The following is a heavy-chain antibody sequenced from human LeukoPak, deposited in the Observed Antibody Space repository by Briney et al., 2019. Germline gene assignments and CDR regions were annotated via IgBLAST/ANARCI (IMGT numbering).Heavy chain of an antibody. CDR1: GGSISSGGYS. Sequence: PSQTLSLTCAVSGGSISSGGYSWSWLRQPPGTGLEWIGYIYHSGSTYYNPSLKSRVTISVDRSKNQFSLKLSSVTAADTAVYYCARDGYNYGFDYWGQGTLVTVSS. J-gene: IGHJ4*02. V-gene: IGHV4-30-2*01. CDR2: IYHSGST. CDR3: ARDGYNYGFDY. D-gene: IGHD5-24*01.